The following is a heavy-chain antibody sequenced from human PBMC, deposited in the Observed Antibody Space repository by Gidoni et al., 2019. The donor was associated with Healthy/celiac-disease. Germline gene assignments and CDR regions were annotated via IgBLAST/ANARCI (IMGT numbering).Heavy chain of an antibody. V-gene: IGHV1-69*01. CDR2: IIPIFGTA. CDR3: ARDYYDSSGYYPSDY. Sequence: QVQLVQSGAEVKKPGSSVKVSCKASGGTFRSYAISWVRQAPGQGLEWMGGIIPIFGTANYAQKFQGRVTITADESTSTAYMELSSLRSEDTAVCYCARDYYDSSGYYPSDYWGQGTLVTVSS. CDR1: GGTFRSYA. J-gene: IGHJ4*02. D-gene: IGHD3-22*01.